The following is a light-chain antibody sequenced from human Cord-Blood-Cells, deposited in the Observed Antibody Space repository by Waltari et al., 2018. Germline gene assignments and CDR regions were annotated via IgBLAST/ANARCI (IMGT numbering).Light chain of an antibody. CDR1: SRDVGSSNL. Sequence: QSALTQPASVSGSPGQSITIYCTGTSRDVGSSNLVSWYQQHPGKAPKLMIYEGSKRPSGVSNRFSGSKSGNTASLTISGLQAEDEADYYCCSYAGSSTWVFGGGTKLTVL. V-gene: IGLV2-23*01. CDR3: CSYAGSSTWV. J-gene: IGLJ3*02. CDR2: EGS.